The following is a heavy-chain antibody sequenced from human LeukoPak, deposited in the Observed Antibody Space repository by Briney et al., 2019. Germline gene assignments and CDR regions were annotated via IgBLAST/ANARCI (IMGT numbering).Heavy chain of an antibody. V-gene: IGHV6-1*01. D-gene: IGHD3-10*01. CDR3: ARDLPVYYGSGTYFDY. J-gene: IGHJ4*02. CDR1: GDSVSSNSAA. CDR2: TCYRSKWYN. Sequence: SQTLSLTCAISGDSVSSNSAAWNWIRQSPSRGLEWLGRTCYRSKWYNDYAVSVKSRITINPDTSKNQFSLQLNSVTPEDTAVYYCARDLPVYYGSGTYFDYWGQGTLVTVSS.